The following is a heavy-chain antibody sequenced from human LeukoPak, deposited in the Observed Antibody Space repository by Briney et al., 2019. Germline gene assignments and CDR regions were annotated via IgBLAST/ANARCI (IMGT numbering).Heavy chain of an antibody. J-gene: IGHJ6*03. Sequence: GGSLRLSCAASGFTFSTYTMHWVRQAPGKGLEYVSAISSDGGSTYYANSVQGRFTISRDNSKNTLYLQLGCLRAEDTAVYYCARDRRSIVATKDYYYMDVWGKGTTVTVSS. CDR3: ARDRRSIVATKDYYYMDV. CDR2: ISSDGGST. V-gene: IGHV3-64*01. D-gene: IGHD5-12*01. CDR1: GFTFSTYT.